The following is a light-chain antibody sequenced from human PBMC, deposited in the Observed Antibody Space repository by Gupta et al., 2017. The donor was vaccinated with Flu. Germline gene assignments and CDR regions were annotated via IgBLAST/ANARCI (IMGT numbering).Light chain of an antibody. Sequence: SYVLTQPPSVSMAPGQTAKITCGGDNIAMKRVHWYQQRPGQAPLLVVYDDRHRPSGIPERFSGSNSGNTATLTISRLEAGDEADYYCHVWDSSSDHGVFGGGTKLTVL. J-gene: IGLJ3*02. CDR1: NIAMKR. V-gene: IGLV3-21*02. CDR3: HVWDSSSDHGV. CDR2: DDR.